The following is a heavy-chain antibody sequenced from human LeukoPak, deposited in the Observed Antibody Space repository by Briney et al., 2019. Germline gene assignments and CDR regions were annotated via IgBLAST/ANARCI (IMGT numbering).Heavy chain of an antibody. Sequence: SQTLSLTCTASGGSISSGDYYWSWIRQPPGKGLEWIGYIYYSGSTYYNPSLKSRVTISVDTSKNQFSLKLSSVTAADTAVYYCASVDTAMVVPDYWGQGTLVTVSS. CDR1: GGSISSGDYY. J-gene: IGHJ4*02. CDR2: IYYSGST. D-gene: IGHD5-18*01. CDR3: ASVDTAMVVPDY. V-gene: IGHV4-30-4*01.